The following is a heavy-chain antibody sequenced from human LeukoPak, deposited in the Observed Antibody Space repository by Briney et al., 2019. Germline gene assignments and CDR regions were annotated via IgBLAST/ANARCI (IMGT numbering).Heavy chain of an antibody. Sequence: PGGSLRLSCAASGFTFRTYAMSWVRQAPEKGLEWVSGISDSGDGTYYAESVKGRVTISRDNSKNTVFLQMNSLRADDTAKYYCAKDKAPGSWHTPSDFWGQGTLVTVSS. CDR1: GFTFRTYA. J-gene: IGHJ1*01. CDR3: AKDKAPGSWHTPSDF. D-gene: IGHD6-13*01. V-gene: IGHV3-23*01. CDR2: ISDSGDGT.